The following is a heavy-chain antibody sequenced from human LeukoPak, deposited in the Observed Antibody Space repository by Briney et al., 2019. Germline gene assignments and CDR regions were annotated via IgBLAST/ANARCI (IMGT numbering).Heavy chain of an antibody. CDR2: MSYSGST. J-gene: IGHJ4*02. CDR1: GGFISNYY. CDR3: ARRAYYDILTGYIDY. D-gene: IGHD3-9*01. Sequence: SETLSLTCTVSGGFISNYYWSWIRQPPGKGLEWIGYMSYSGSTYYNPSLKSRVTISVDTSRNQFSLKVSSVTAADTAVYYCARRAYYDILTGYIDYWGQGTLVTVSS. V-gene: IGHV4-59*04.